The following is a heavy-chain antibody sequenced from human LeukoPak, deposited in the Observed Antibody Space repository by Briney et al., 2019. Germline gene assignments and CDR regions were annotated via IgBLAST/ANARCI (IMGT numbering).Heavy chain of an antibody. CDR1: GDSVSTNSAA. D-gene: IGHD5-12*01. Sequence: SQTLSLTCAISGDSVSTNSAAWDWIRQSPSRGLEWLGRTYYRSKWYNDYAVSVKSRITINPDTSKNQFSLQLNSVTPEDTAVNYCARGKGGSGYDHLDSWGQGTLVTVSS. V-gene: IGHV6-1*01. CDR2: TYYRSKWYN. J-gene: IGHJ4*02. CDR3: ARGKGGSGYDHLDS.